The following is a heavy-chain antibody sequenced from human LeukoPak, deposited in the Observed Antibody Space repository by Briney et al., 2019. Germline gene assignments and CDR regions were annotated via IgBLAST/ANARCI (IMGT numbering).Heavy chain of an antibody. J-gene: IGHJ4*02. CDR3: TTEVALYWAYYFDY. CDR1: GFTFSSAW. CDR2: ITSKTDGGTT. V-gene: IGHV3-15*01. Sequence: GGSLRLSCAASGFTFSSAWLNWVRQAPGKGQEWVGRITSKTDGGTTDYAAPVKGRFSISRDDSTNTLFLQMNSLKTEDTAVYYCTTEVALYWAYYFDYWGQGSLATVSP. D-gene: IGHD2-2*02.